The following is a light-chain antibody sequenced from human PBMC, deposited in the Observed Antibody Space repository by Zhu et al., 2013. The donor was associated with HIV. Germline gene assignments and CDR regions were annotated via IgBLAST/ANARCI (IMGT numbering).Light chain of an antibody. CDR2: AAS. CDR1: QGISSY. Sequence: IQMTQSPSSLSASVGDRVTITCRASQGISSYLAWYQQKPGKAPKLLIYAASTLQSGVPSRFSGSGSGTDFTLTISCLQSEDFATYYCQQYYSYPSVTFGGGTKVEIK. CDR3: QQYYSYPSVT. V-gene: IGKV1-8*01. J-gene: IGKJ4*01.